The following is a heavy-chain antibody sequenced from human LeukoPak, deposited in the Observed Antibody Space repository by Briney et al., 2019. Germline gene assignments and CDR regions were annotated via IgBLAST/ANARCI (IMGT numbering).Heavy chain of an antibody. V-gene: IGHV3-66*01. D-gene: IGHD3-22*01. CDR3: AKALHPYYYDSSSSADY. CDR2: IYSGGST. J-gene: IGHJ4*02. CDR1: GFTVSSNY. Sequence: PGGSLRLSCAASGFTVSSNYMSWVRQAPGKGLEWVSVIYSGGSTYYADSVKGRFTISRDNAKNSLYLQMNSLRAEDTAVYFCAKALHPYYYDSSSSADYWGQGTLVTVSS.